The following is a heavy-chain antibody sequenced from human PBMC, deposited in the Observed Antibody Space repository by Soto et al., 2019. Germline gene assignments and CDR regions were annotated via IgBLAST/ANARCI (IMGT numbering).Heavy chain of an antibody. CDR3: ARGGQDFWSGPSDY. CDR1: GGSISNYF. J-gene: IGHJ4*02. V-gene: IGHV4-4*07. D-gene: IGHD3-3*01. Sequence: ETLSLTCTVSGGSISNYFCNWIRQPAGKGLEWIGRIDNSGSTNYNPSLKSRITMSADTSRNQFSLKLNSVTAADTAVYYCARGGQDFWSGPSDYWGQGALVTVSS. CDR2: IDNSGST.